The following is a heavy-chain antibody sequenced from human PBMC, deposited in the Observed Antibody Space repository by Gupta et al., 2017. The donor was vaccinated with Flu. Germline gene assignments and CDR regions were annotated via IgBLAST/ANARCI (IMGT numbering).Heavy chain of an antibody. Sequence: VQLVESGGGLVKPGGSLRLSCAASGLSCNSHTRNWARQAPGRGLEWVASISGGSQYIYHADSVKARFTIFRDNSENSLFLQMHSLRAEDSAMYFCTRNPSDYENNYSDSWGQGTLVTVSS. D-gene: IGHD3-22*01. CDR1: GLSCNSHT. V-gene: IGHV3-21*01. CDR3: TRNPSDYENNYSDS. CDR2: ISGGSQYI. J-gene: IGHJ4*02.